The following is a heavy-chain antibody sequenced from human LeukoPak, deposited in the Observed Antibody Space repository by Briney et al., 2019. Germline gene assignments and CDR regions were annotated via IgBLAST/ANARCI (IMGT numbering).Heavy chain of an antibody. V-gene: IGHV3-23*01. CDR3: AKYLPGGAVSGAFDY. Sequence: PRGSLRLSCAASGFTFSSYAMSWVRQAPGKGLEWVSGISDSGGNTYYAASVKGRFTISRGNSKTTLYLQMNRLRGEDTAVYYCAKYLPGGAVSGAFDYWGQGTLVTVSS. CDR1: GFTFSSYA. J-gene: IGHJ4*02. D-gene: IGHD6-19*01. CDR2: ISDSGGNT.